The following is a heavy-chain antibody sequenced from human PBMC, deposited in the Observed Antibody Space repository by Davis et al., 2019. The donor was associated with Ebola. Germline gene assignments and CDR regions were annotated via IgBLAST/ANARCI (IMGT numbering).Heavy chain of an antibody. CDR1: GFTFSSYS. CDR3: ARVMGVVVVPAAFDP. D-gene: IGHD2-2*01. J-gene: IGHJ5*02. CDR2: ISGSGGST. V-gene: IGHV3-23*01. Sequence: GESLKISCAASGFTFSSYSMNWVRQAPGKGLEWVSAISGSGGSTYYADSVKGRFTISRDNSKNTLYLQMNSLRAEDTAVYYCARVMGVVVVPAAFDPWGQGTLVTVSS.